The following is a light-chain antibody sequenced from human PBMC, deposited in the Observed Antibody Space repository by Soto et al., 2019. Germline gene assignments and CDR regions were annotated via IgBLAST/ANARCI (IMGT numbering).Light chain of an antibody. Sequence: VVTHSPGALSLTQGERATLSFRASQTVRNNYLAWYQQKPGQAPRLLIYDASNRATGIPARFSGSGSGTDFTLTISRLEPEDFAVYYCLHRSDWRTFGRGTKVDI. V-gene: IGKV3D-20*02. J-gene: IGKJ1*01. CDR3: LHRSDWRT. CDR1: QTVRNNY. CDR2: DAS.